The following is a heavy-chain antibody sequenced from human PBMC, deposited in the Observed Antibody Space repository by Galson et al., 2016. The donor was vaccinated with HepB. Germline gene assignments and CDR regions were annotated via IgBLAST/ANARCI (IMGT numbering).Heavy chain of an antibody. V-gene: IGHV4-31*03. CDR3: ARRTTVTKGFDC. CDR1: GDSMSRGDDY. J-gene: IGHJ4*02. Sequence: TLSLTCTVSGDSMSRGDDYWTWIRQHPGKGLEWIGHVYHRGNTYYNPSPKSRVTMSVDTSKKQFALRLNTVTAADTAVYYCARRTTVTKGFDCWGQGALVTVSS. CDR2: VYHRGNT. D-gene: IGHD4-17*01.